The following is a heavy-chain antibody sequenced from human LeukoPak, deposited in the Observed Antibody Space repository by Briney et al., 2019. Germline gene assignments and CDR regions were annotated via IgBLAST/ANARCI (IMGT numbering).Heavy chain of an antibody. CDR1: GFTFDDYG. V-gene: IGHV3-20*04. D-gene: IGHD3-10*01. J-gene: IGHJ4*02. CDR3: ARGTSGSYHPRYFDY. CDR2: INWNGGST. Sequence: GGSLRLSRAASGFTFDDYGMSWVRQAPGKGLEWVSGINWNGGSTGYADSVKGRFTISRDNAKNSLYLQMNSLRAEDTALYYCARGTSGSYHPRYFDYWGQGTLVTVSS.